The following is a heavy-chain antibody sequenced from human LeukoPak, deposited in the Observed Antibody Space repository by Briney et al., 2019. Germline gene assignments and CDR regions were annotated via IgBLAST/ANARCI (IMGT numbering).Heavy chain of an antibody. V-gene: IGHV4-59*08. Sequence: PSETLSLTCTVSGGSISGYYWSWIRQPPGKGLEWIGYIYYSGSTNYNPSLKSRVAISVDTSKNQFSLKLSSVTAADTAVYYCARGDAAMNLVRNWGQGTLVTVSS. CDR3: ARGDAAMNLVRN. CDR2: IYYSGST. D-gene: IGHD2/OR15-2a*01. CDR1: GGSISGYY. J-gene: IGHJ4*02.